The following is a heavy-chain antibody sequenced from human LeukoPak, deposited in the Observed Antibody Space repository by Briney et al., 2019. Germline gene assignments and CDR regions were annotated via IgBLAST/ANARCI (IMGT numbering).Heavy chain of an antibody. J-gene: IGHJ6*03. CDR3: ATLGGLPLSGSGYFRVYMDV. CDR2: INHSGST. D-gene: IGHD3-10*01. Sequence: SETLSLTCAVYGGPFSGYYWSWIRQPPGKGLERIGEINHSGSTNYNPSLKSRVTISVDTSKNQFSLKLSSVTAADTAVYYCATLGGLPLSGSGYFRVYMDVWGKGTTVTISS. V-gene: IGHV4-34*01. CDR1: GGPFSGYY.